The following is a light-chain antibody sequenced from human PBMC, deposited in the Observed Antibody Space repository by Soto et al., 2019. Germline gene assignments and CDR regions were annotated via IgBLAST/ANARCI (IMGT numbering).Light chain of an antibody. CDR2: DDN. J-gene: IGLJ1*01. CDR3: AAWDDSLTGYV. Sequence: QSVLTQPPSAYGPPGRRVTISCSGGNSTIGSNTVNWYQQLPGTAPKLLIFDDNQRPSGVPDRFSGSKSGASASLAISGLQSEDEADYYCAAWDDSLTGYVFGTGTKV. V-gene: IGLV1-44*01. CDR1: NSTIGSNT.